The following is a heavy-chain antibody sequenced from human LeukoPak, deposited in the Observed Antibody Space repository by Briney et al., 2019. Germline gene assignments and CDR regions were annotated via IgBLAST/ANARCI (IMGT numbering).Heavy chain of an antibody. CDR1: GFTFSSYS. D-gene: IGHD6-13*01. Sequence: GGSLRLSCAASGFTFSSYSMNWVRQAPGKGLEWVSYISSSSSTIYYADSVKGRFTISRDNSKNTLYLQMNSLRAEDTAVYYCAKSPSMFHSSSWDYWGQGTLVTVSS. V-gene: IGHV3-48*01. CDR2: ISSSSSTI. CDR3: AKSPSMFHSSSWDY. J-gene: IGHJ4*02.